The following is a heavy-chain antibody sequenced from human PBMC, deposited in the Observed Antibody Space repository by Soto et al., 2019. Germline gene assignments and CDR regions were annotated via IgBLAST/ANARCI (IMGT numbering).Heavy chain of an antibody. CDR1: GGTFSSYA. J-gene: IGHJ5*02. Sequence: ASVKVSCKASGGTFSSYAISWVRQAPGQGLEWMGGIIPIFGTANYAQKFQGRVTITADESTSTAYMELSSLRSEDTAVYYCARVGMEYSSSPSGWFDPWGQGTLVTVSS. V-gene: IGHV1-69*13. CDR2: IIPIFGTA. D-gene: IGHD6-6*01. CDR3: ARVGMEYSSSPSGWFDP.